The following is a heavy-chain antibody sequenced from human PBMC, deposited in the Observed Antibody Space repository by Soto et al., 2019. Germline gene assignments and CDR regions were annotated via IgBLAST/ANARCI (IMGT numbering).Heavy chain of an antibody. CDR2: IWYDGSNK. D-gene: IGHD3-10*01. CDR1: GFTFSSYG. J-gene: IGHJ4*02. V-gene: IGHV3-33*01. CDR3: ARARGRFGELRAVHFDY. Sequence: QVRLVESGGGVVQPGRSLRLSCAASGFTFSSYGMHWVRQAPGKGLEWVAVIWYDGSNKYYADSVKGRFTISRDNSKNTLYLQMNSLRAEDTAVYYCARARGRFGELRAVHFDYWGQGTLVTVSS.